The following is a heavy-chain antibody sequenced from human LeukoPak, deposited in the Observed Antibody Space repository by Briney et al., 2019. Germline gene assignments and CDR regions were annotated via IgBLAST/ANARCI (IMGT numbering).Heavy chain of an antibody. V-gene: IGHV4-30-4*01. CDR3: ASLFVANYYDSSGYYYGEDY. CDR1: GVSISSGDYY. J-gene: IGHJ4*02. CDR2: IYYSGST. Sequence: SETLSLTCTVSGVSISSGDYYWSWIRQPPGKGLEWIGYIYYSGSTYYNPSLKSRVTISVDTSKNQFSLKLSSVTAADTAVYYCASLFVANYYDSSGYYYGEDYWGQGTLVTVSS. D-gene: IGHD3-22*01.